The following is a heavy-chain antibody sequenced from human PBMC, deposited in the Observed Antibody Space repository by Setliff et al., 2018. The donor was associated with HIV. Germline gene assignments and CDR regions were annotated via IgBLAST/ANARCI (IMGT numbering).Heavy chain of an antibody. D-gene: IGHD3-9*01. CDR3: TTAPFGLLRYFDWLSYYCDY. Sequence: GGSLRLSCAASGFTFSNAWMSWVRQAPGKGLEWVGRIKSKTDGGITDYAAPVKGRFTISRDDSKNTLYLQMNSLKTEDTAVYYCTTAPFGLLRYFDWLSYYCDYWGQGTLVTVSS. CDR1: GFTFSNAW. CDR2: IKSKTDGGIT. J-gene: IGHJ4*02. V-gene: IGHV3-15*01.